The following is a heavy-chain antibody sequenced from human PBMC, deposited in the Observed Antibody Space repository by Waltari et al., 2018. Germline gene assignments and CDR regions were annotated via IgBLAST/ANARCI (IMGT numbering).Heavy chain of an antibody. CDR3: ARAGDDILTDDAFDI. CDR2: IYYSGST. V-gene: IGHV4-59*11. Sequence: QVQLQESGPGLVKPSETLSLTCTVSGGSIRSHSWRWIRQPPGKGLEWIGYIYYSGSTNYNPSLKSRVTISVDTSKNQFSLKLSSVTAADTAVYYCARAGDDILTDDAFDIWGQGTMVTVSS. D-gene: IGHD3-9*01. J-gene: IGHJ3*02. CDR1: GGSIRSHS.